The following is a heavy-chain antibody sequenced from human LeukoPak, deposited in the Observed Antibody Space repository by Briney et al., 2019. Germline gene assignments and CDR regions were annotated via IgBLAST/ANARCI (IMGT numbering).Heavy chain of an antibody. CDR3: ARDPQSYYDNSGYNWFDP. CDR2: ISSSGSTM. V-gene: IGHV3-11*01. CDR1: GFRFSGYW. J-gene: IGHJ5*02. D-gene: IGHD3-22*01. Sequence: PGGSLRLTCAASGFRFSGYWMHWVRQVPGKGLEWVSYISSSGSTMYYADFVRGRFTISRDNTKNSLYLQMNSLRAEDTAVYYCARDPQSYYDNSGYNWFDPWGQGTLVTVSS.